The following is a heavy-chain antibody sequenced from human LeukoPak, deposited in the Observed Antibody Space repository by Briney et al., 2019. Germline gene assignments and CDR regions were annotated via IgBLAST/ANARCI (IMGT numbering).Heavy chain of an antibody. J-gene: IGHJ4*02. CDR2: INSNNGNT. Sequence: ASVKVSCKASGYIFTGYGLTWVRQAPGQGLEWMGWINSNNGNTNYPQKLQGRVTMTRDTSTTTAYMELRSLRSDDTAVYYCARGPIAAAGDYWGQGTLVTVSS. V-gene: IGHV1-18*01. D-gene: IGHD6-13*01. CDR1: GYIFTGYG. CDR3: ARGPIAAAGDY.